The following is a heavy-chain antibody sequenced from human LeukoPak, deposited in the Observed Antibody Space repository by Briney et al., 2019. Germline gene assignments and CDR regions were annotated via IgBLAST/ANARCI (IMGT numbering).Heavy chain of an antibody. CDR3: ARGQALYYDYIWGSYRYTGFDY. V-gene: IGHV4-34*01. CDR1: GGSFSGYY. J-gene: IGHJ4*02. D-gene: IGHD3-16*02. Sequence: SETLSLTRAVYGGSFSGYYWSWIRQPPGKGLEWIGEINHSGSTNYNPSLKSRVTISVDTSKNQFSLKLSSVTAADTAVYYCARGQALYYDYIWGSYRYTGFDYWGQGTLVTVSS. CDR2: INHSGST.